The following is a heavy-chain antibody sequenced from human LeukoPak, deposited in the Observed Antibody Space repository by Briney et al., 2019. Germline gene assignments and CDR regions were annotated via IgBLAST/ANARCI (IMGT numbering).Heavy chain of an antibody. J-gene: IGHJ4*02. Sequence: GGSLRLSCEASGFTFNNYAMSWVRQTPGKGLEWVAATVGGRPDTYHADSVKGRFTVSRDDSRSTLFLQMNSLRVEDTAVYYCTKAPLRSCSGAFCYPFDYWGQGTLVTISS. CDR1: GFTFNNYA. D-gene: IGHD2-8*02. V-gene: IGHV3-23*01. CDR2: TVGGRPDT. CDR3: TKAPLRSCSGAFCYPFDY.